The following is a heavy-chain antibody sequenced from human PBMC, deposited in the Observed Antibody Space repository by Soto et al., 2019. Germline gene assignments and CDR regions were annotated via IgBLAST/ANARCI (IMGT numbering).Heavy chain of an antibody. Sequence: ASVKVSCKASGYNFTGYYMHWVRQAPGQGLEWMGWINPNSGGTNYAQKFQGRVTMTRDTSISTAYMELSRLRSDDTAVYYCARELLSCEELLPPGYYYYGMDVWGQGTTVTVSS. CDR3: ARELLSCEELLPPGYYYYGMDV. V-gene: IGHV1-2*02. CDR2: INPNSGGT. J-gene: IGHJ6*02. CDR1: GYNFTGYY. D-gene: IGHD3-10*01.